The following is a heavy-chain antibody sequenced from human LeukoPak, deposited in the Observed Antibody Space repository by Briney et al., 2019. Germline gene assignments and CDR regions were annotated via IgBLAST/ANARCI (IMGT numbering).Heavy chain of an antibody. CDR2: INPNDGDT. D-gene: IGHD2-2*01. Sequence: GASVKVSCKASGYTFTDYYMHWVRQAPGQGFEWMGWINPNDGDTSYAQKLQGRVTMTRDTSISTAHMEVSRLRSDDTAVYYCARANFLYCSSSTCLFDYWGQGTLVTVSS. J-gene: IGHJ4*02. V-gene: IGHV1-2*02. CDR1: GYTFTDYY. CDR3: ARANFLYCSSSTCLFDY.